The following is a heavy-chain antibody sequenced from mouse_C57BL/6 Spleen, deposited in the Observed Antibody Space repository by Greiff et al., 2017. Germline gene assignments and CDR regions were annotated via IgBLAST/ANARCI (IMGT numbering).Heavy chain of an antibody. J-gene: IGHJ4*01. Sequence: EVKLMESGGGLVQPKGSLKLSCAASGFSFNTYAMNWVRQAPGKGLEWVARIRSKSNNYATYYADSVKDRFTISRDDSESMLYLQMNNLKTEDTAMYYCVRSGLDYYGSSYYAMDYWGQGTSVTVSS. CDR2: IRSKSNNYAT. CDR1: GFSFNTYA. CDR3: VRSGLDYYGSSYYAMDY. V-gene: IGHV10-1*01. D-gene: IGHD1-1*01.